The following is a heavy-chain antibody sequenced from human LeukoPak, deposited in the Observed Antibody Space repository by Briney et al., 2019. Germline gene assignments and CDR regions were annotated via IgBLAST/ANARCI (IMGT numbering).Heavy chain of an antibody. V-gene: IGHV3-23*01. J-gene: IGHJ4*02. D-gene: IGHD2-21*01. CDR1: GFTFRSHA. CDR3: AKDFRIGYSAHFDY. Sequence: SGGSLRLSCVGSGFTFRSHAMSWVRQAPEKGPEFVSGNENGGTTYYADSVKGRFSISRDNSKNTLYLQMDSLRGEDTAVYYCAKDFRIGYSAHFDYWGQGALVTVSS. CDR2: NENGGTT.